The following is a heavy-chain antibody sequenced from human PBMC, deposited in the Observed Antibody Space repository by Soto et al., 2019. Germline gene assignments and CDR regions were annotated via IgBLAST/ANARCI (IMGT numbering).Heavy chain of an antibody. Sequence: SVKVSCKASGGTFSSYAISWVRQAPGQGLEWMGGIIPIFGTANYAQKFQGRVTITADKSTSTAYMELSSLRSEDTAVYYCARPSRNYSGSYYYYYGMDVWGQGTTVTVSS. J-gene: IGHJ6*02. D-gene: IGHD1-26*01. V-gene: IGHV1-69*06. CDR1: GGTFSSYA. CDR3: ARPSRNYSGSYYYYYGMDV. CDR2: IIPIFGTA.